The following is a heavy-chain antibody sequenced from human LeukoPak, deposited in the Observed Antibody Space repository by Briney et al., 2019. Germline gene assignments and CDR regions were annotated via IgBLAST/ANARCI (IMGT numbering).Heavy chain of an antibody. CDR2: ISSSSSTI. Sequence: GGSLRLSCAASGFTFSSYTMNWVRQAPGKGLEWVSYISSSSSTIYYADSVKGRFTISRDNAKNPLYLQMNSPRVEDTAVYYCARGGSCSSTSCPKPNYFDYWGQGTLVTVSS. CDR3: ARGGSCSSTSCPKPNYFDY. D-gene: IGHD2-2*01. CDR1: GFTFSSYT. J-gene: IGHJ4*02. V-gene: IGHV3-48*01.